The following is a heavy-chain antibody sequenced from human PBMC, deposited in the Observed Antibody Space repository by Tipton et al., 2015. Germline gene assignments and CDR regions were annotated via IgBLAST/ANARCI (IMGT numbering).Heavy chain of an antibody. CDR2: ISYTETS. D-gene: IGHD5-24*01. Sequence: LRLSCTVSGGSISNNYWGWIRQPPGKGLEWIGYISYTETSHYNPSLKSRVTISVDTSKNEFSLKLSSVTAADTAVYYCARDLEHGMDVWGQGTTVTVSS. J-gene: IGHJ6*02. CDR1: GGSISNNY. V-gene: IGHV4-59*01. CDR3: ARDLEHGMDV.